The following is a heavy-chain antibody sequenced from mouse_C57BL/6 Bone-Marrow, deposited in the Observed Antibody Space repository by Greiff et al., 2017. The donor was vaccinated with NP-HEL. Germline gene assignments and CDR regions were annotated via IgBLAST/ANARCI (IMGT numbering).Heavy chain of an antibody. CDR1: GFTFSSYA. CDR2: ISDGGSYT. D-gene: IGHD2-4*01. Sequence: DVKLVESGGGLVKPGGSLKLSCAASGFTFSSYAMSWVRQTPEKRLEWVATISDGGSYTYYPDNVKGRFTISRDNAKNNLYLQMSHLKSEETAMYYSAREEITTDYYAMDYWGQGTSVTVSS. V-gene: IGHV5-4*01. CDR3: AREEITTDYYAMDY. J-gene: IGHJ4*01.